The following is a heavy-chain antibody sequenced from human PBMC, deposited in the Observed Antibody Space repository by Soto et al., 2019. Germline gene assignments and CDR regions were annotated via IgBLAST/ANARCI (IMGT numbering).Heavy chain of an antibody. D-gene: IGHD3-22*01. CDR3: ARDRYFYDGAGYYRTLDS. J-gene: IGHJ5*01. Sequence: SETLSLTCTISGGSLNNDYWTWIRQSPGQGLEWIGYIFHGGITDYNPSVKSRVTISIDKSKNLFSLKLTSVTAADTAVFYCARDRYFYDGAGYYRTLDSWGQG. V-gene: IGHV4-59*01. CDR1: GGSLNNDY. CDR2: IFHGGIT.